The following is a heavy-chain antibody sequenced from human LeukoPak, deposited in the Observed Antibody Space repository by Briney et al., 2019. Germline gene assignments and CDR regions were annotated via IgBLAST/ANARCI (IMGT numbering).Heavy chain of an antibody. CDR2: FYYSGSI. V-gene: IGHV4-39*07. Sequence: SETLSLTCIVSGGSISSTSYYWGWIRQSPRKGLEWIGSFYYSGSIFDNRSLKSRVTISVDRSKNQFSLKLSSVTAADTAVYYCARRLYSASYYLDYWAQGTLVTVSS. D-gene: IGHD1-26*01. J-gene: IGHJ4*02. CDR3: ARRLYSASYYLDY. CDR1: GGSISSTSYY.